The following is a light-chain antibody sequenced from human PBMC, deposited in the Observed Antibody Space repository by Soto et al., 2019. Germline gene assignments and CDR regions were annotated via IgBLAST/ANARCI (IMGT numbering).Light chain of an antibody. CDR2: ATS. CDR3: QQSYGPPRM. V-gene: IGKV1-39*01. J-gene: IGKJ1*01. CDR1: QTISRY. Sequence: DIPMTQSPASLSASVGDGVTITCRASQTISRYLSWYQQKLGKAPKLLIYATSSLQSGVPSRFSGSGSGTAFTLTISSLHPADFSTYYCQQSYGPPRMFGQGTKVEI.